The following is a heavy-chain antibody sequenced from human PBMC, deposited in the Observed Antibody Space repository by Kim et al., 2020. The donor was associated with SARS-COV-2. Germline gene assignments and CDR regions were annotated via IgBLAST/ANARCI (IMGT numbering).Heavy chain of an antibody. J-gene: IGHJ4*02. CDR3: ARDRSYYYDSSGYWDY. Sequence: VKGRFTTPRDNAKNSLYMQMNSLRAEDTAVYYCARDRSYYYDSSGYWDYWGQGTLVTVSS. D-gene: IGHD3-22*01. V-gene: IGHV3-11*06.